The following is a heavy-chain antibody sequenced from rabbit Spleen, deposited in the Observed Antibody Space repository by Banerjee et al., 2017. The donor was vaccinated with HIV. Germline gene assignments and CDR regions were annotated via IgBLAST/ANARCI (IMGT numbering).Heavy chain of an antibody. J-gene: IGHJ3*01. CDR3: ARDTSSSYYYALDL. D-gene: IGHD1-1*01. Sequence: QQLVESGGGLVKPGASLAVTCTASGFDFSRGYDMCWVRQAPGKGLEWIGCIYTGSSGFTYFATWAKGRFTCSKTSSTTVTLQMTRLTAADTATYFCARDTSSSYYYALDLWGQGTLVTVS. CDR1: GFDFSRGYD. V-gene: IGHV1S40*01. CDR2: IYTGSSGFT.